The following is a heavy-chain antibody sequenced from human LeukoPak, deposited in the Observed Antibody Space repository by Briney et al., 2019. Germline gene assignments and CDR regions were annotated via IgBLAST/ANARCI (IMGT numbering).Heavy chain of an antibody. CDR3: ARDHRYGGLFDY. J-gene: IGHJ4*02. CDR1: GFSFSNYA. CDR2: VSSNGGST. D-gene: IGHD1-1*01. Sequence: GGSLRLSCAASGFSFSNYAFHWVRQAPGKGLEYISIVSSNGGSTYYATSVKRRFTISRDNSKNTLFLQMGSLRVEDMVVYYCARDHRYGGLFDYWGQGTLVTVSS. V-gene: IGHV3-64*01.